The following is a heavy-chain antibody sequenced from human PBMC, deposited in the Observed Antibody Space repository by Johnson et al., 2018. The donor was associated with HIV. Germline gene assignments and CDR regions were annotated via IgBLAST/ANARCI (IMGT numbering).Heavy chain of an antibody. Sequence: QVQLVESGGGVVQPGRSLRLSCAASGFTFSNYGMHWVRQAPGKGLEWVAVVSYDGSYKDYADSVKGRFTISRDNSKNTLFLQMNSLRAEDTAVYYCARVGADAFDIWGQGTMVTVSS. V-gene: IGHV3-30*03. CDR3: ARVGADAFDI. CDR1: GFTFSNYG. D-gene: IGHD1-26*01. CDR2: VSYDGSYK. J-gene: IGHJ3*02.